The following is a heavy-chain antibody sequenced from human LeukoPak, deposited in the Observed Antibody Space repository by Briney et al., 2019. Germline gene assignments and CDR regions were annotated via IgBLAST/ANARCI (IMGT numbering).Heavy chain of an antibody. CDR3: ARNILTGYYGVDY. Sequence: ASVKVSCKASGYTFTGYYIHWVRQAPGQGLEWMGWISAYNGNTNYAQKLQGRVTMTTDTSTSTAYMELRSLRSDDTAVYYCARNILTGYYGVDYWGQGTLVTVSS. CDR1: GYTFTGYY. V-gene: IGHV1-18*04. D-gene: IGHD3-9*01. J-gene: IGHJ4*02. CDR2: ISAYNGNT.